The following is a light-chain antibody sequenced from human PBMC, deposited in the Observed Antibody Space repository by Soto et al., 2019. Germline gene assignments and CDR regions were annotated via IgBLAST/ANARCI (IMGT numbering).Light chain of an antibody. CDR2: GAS. CDR3: QQYKSWPPALT. J-gene: IGKJ4*01. Sequence: EIVLTQSPAILYVSPGDRATVSCRASQSVGSDFAWYQQKPGRSPRPLIYGASSRATGIPARFSGSGSGTEFTLAISHLQSEDFAVYYCQQYKSWPPALTFGGGTKVDIK. CDR1: QSVGSD. V-gene: IGKV3-15*01.